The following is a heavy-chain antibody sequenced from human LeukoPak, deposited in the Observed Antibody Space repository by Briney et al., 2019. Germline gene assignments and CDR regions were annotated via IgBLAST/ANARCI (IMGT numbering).Heavy chain of an antibody. D-gene: IGHD2-15*01. V-gene: IGHV1-18*01. CDR2: ISAYNGNA. J-gene: IGHJ5*02. CDR3: ARDPTYCSGGSCYSLFDP. Sequence: ASVKVSCKASGYTFTSYGISWVRQAPGQGLEWMGWISAYNGNANYAQKLQGRVTMTTDTSTSTAYMELRSLRSDDTAVYYCARDPTYCSGGSCYSLFDPWGQGTLVTVSS. CDR1: GYTFTSYG.